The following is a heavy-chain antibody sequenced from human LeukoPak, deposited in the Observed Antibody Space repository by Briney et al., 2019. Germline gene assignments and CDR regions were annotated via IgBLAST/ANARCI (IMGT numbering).Heavy chain of an antibody. V-gene: IGHV4-59*08. CDR3: ARHMPHYCGGECSMDT. CDR2: IYYTGSP. CDR1: NGSIRPHY. D-gene: IGHD2-21*01. J-gene: IGHJ1*01. Sequence: PSETLSLTCTVVNGSIRPHYWSWICQPPGKGLEWVGFIYYTGSPRYNPSLKSRVAMSVDMSKNQVSLTLYSVTAADTATYYCARHMPHYCGGECSMDTWGQGTLVTVSS.